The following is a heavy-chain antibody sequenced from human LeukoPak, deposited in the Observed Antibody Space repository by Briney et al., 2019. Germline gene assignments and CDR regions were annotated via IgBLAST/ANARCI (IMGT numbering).Heavy chain of an antibody. V-gene: IGHV3-7*01. CDR2: IKQDGSQK. Sequence: GGSLRLSCAASGFTFSTYWMSWVRQAPGKGLEWVANIKQDGSQKYYVDSVKGRFTISRDNAKNSLYLQMNSLRAEDTAMYYCARLSDGDVFDYWGQGTLVTVSS. CDR1: GFTFSTYW. CDR3: ARLSDGDVFDY. J-gene: IGHJ4*02. D-gene: IGHD4-17*01.